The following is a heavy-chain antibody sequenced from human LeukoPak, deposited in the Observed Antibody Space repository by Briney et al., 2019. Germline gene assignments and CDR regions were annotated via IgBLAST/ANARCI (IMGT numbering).Heavy chain of an antibody. D-gene: IGHD3-3*01. CDR2: ISSSSSTI. CDR1: GFTFSSYS. CDR3: ARAPREWLLGYYFDY. Sequence: GGSLRLSCAASGFTFSSYSMNWVRQAPGKGLEWVSYISSSSSTIYYADSVKGRFTISRDNAKNSLYLQMNSLRAEDTAVYYCARAPREWLLGYYFDYWGQGTLVTVSS. J-gene: IGHJ4*02. V-gene: IGHV3-48*04.